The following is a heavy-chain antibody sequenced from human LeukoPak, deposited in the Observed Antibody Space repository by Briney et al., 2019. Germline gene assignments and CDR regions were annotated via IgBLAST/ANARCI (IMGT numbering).Heavy chain of an antibody. CDR1: GFTFSDFA. V-gene: IGHV3-23*01. J-gene: IGHJ6*03. CDR2: TIGSGATT. Sequence: GGSLRLSCAASGFTFSDFAMSWVRQAPGKGLEWVSGTIGSGATTFYADSVKGRFTISRDNSQNTLFLQMNSLRAEDTATYYCAKKEGDTYASLYMAAWGKGTTVTVSS. CDR3: AKKEGDTYASLYMAA. D-gene: IGHD2-21*02.